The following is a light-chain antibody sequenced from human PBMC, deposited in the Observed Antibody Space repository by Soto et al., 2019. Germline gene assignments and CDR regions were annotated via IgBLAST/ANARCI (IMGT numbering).Light chain of an antibody. CDR3: QSYDSRLRRV. V-gene: IGLV1-40*01. Sequence: QSVLTQPPSVSGAPGQRVTISCTGSSSNIGASYDVHWYQQLPGTATNLIINDSNNRPSVVPDCFSGSKSGTSSSLAITGLQAEDDDYYYSQSYDSRLRRVFGGGTKLTVL. CDR1: SSNIGASYD. J-gene: IGLJ2*01. CDR2: DSN.